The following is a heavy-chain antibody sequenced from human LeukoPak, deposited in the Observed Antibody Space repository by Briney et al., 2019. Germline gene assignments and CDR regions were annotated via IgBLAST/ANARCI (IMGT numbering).Heavy chain of an antibody. Sequence: GGSLRLSCAASGFTVSSNYMSWVRQAPGKGLEWVSVIYSGGSTYYADSVKGRFTISRDNSNNTLYLQMNSLRAEDTAVYYCARETNLSGSFDYWGQGTLVTVSS. CDR3: ARETNLSGSFDY. V-gene: IGHV3-53*01. D-gene: IGHD6-19*01. CDR2: IYSGGST. CDR1: GFTVSSNY. J-gene: IGHJ4*02.